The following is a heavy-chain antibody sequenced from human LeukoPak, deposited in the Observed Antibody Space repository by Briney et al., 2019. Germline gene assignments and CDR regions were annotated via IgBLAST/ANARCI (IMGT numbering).Heavy chain of an antibody. Sequence: GGSLRLSCAASGFTFSSYGMTWVRQAPGKGLEWVSVISGSGGSTNYAGSVKGRFTISRDNSKNTLYLEMNSLRAEDTALYYCAKDRGRAVAGSEFDYWGQGTLVTVSS. CDR1: GFTFSSYG. CDR2: ISGSGGST. V-gene: IGHV3-23*01. CDR3: AKDRGRAVAGSEFDY. J-gene: IGHJ4*02. D-gene: IGHD6-19*01.